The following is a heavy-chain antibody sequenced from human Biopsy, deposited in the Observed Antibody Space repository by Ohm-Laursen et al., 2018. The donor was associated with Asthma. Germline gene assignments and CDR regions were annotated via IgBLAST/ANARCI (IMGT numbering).Heavy chain of an antibody. J-gene: IGHJ4*02. CDR1: GGSMSSRSYY. CDR3: ARHWDWGSFFDY. Sequence: SQTLSLTCIVSGGSMSSRSYYWGWIRQPPGKGLEWMGSISYTGSAYHNPSLKSRVTISVDTSKNHFSLKLSSVTAADTAVYYCARHWDWGSFFDYWGQGTPVTVSS. V-gene: IGHV4-39*01. D-gene: IGHD7-27*01. CDR2: ISYTGSA.